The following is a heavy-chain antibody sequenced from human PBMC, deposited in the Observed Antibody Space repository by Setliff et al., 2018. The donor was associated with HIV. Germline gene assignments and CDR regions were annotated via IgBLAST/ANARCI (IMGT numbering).Heavy chain of an antibody. CDR2: IKEDGAEK. CDR3: ARRGQFFDD. Sequence: LRLSCAASGFTFSNYWMTWVRQAPGKGLEWVANIKEDGAEKNYVDSVKGRFTISRDNAKNSLYLQMNSLRAEDTAVYYCARRGQFFDDWGPGTLVTVSS. CDR1: GFTFSNYW. J-gene: IGHJ4*02. V-gene: IGHV3-7*01.